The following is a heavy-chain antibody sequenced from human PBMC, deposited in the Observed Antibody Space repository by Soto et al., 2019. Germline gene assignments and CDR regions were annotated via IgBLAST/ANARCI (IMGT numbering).Heavy chain of an antibody. CDR2: ISYDGSNK. Sequence: QVQLVESGGGVVQPGRSLRLSCAASGFTFSSYAMHWVRQAPGKGLEWVAVISYDGSNKYYADSVKGRFTISRDNSKNTLYLQMNSLRAEDTAVYYCASEIHSFGYSSGCPFDYWGQGTLVTVSS. J-gene: IGHJ4*02. CDR1: GFTFSSYA. D-gene: IGHD6-19*01. CDR3: ASEIHSFGYSSGCPFDY. V-gene: IGHV3-30-3*01.